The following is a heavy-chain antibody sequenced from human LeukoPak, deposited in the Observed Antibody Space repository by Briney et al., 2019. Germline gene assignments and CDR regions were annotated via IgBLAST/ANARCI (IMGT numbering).Heavy chain of an antibody. CDR1: GYTFTSYG. Sequence: SVKVSCKASGYTFTSYGISWVRQAPGQGLEWMGGIIPIFGTANYAQKFQGRVTITADESTSTAYMELSSLRSEDTAVYYCARGLAARPIDYWGQGTLVTVSS. D-gene: IGHD6-6*01. J-gene: IGHJ4*02. CDR2: IIPIFGTA. CDR3: ARGLAARPIDY. V-gene: IGHV1-69*13.